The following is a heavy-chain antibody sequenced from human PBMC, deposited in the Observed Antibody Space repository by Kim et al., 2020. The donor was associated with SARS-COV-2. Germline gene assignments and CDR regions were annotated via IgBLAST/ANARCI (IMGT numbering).Heavy chain of an antibody. J-gene: IGHJ5*02. CDR3: AREGTGTTHWFDP. D-gene: IGHD1-7*01. Sequence: ASVKVSCKASGYTFTSYAMHWVRQAPGQRLEWMGWINAGNGNTKYSQKFQGRVTITRDTSASTAYMELSSLRSEDTAVYYCAREGTGTTHWFDPWGQGTLVTVSS. CDR1: GYTFTSYA. V-gene: IGHV1-3*01. CDR2: INAGNGNT.